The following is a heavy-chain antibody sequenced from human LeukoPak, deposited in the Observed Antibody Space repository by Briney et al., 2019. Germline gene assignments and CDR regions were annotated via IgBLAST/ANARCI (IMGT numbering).Heavy chain of an antibody. D-gene: IGHD1-1*01. CDR3: AKNRGGNYKYYMDV. CDR2: VSGSGGAT. J-gene: IGHJ6*03. CDR1: GFTFSNYA. V-gene: IGHV3-23*01. Sequence: PGGSLRLSCAASGFTFSNYAMSWVRQAPGMGLEWLSYVSGSGGATYYAASVKGRFTISRDNSKNTVYLQMGSLRAEDTAVYYCAKNRGGNYKYYMDVWGNGTTVTVSS.